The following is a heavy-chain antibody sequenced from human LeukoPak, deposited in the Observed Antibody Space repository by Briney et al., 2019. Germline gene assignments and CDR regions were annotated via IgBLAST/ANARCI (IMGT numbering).Heavy chain of an antibody. CDR1: GFTFSSYA. CDR2: ISYDGSNK. CDR3: AKALNYGVDY. J-gene: IGHJ4*02. D-gene: IGHD4-17*01. Sequence: GGSLRLSCAASGFTFSSYAMHWVRQAPGKGLEWVAVISYDGSNKYYADSVKGRFTISRDNAKNSLYLQMNSLRAEDTAVYYCAKALNYGVDYWGQGTLVTVSS. V-gene: IGHV3-30-3*01.